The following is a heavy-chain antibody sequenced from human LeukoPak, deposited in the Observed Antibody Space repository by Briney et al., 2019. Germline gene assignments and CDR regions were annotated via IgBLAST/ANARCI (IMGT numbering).Heavy chain of an antibody. CDR2: IRGGGGSA. CDR3: ARDPNGDYIGAFDM. Sequence: GGSLRLSRTVSGFTFSAYAMMWVRQAPGKGPEWVSAIRGGGGSAFYADSVKGRFTISRDNSKYTLFLQMNSLRAEDTAVYYCARDPNGDYIGAFDMWGPGTMVTVSS. CDR1: GFTFSAYA. V-gene: IGHV3-23*01. J-gene: IGHJ3*02. D-gene: IGHD4-17*01.